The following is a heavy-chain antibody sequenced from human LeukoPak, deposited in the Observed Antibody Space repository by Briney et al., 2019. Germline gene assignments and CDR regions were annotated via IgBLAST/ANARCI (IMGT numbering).Heavy chain of an antibody. CDR1: GGSISSSSYY. V-gene: IGHV4-39*07. J-gene: IGHJ4*02. D-gene: IGHD3-22*01. Sequence: SETLSLTCTVSGGSISSSSYYWGWLRQPPGTGLEWIGSIYYRGITYYNPSLKSRVTISVDTSKNQFSLKLSSVTAADTAVYYCARVVYDSSTYPKSYFDFWGQGTLVTVSS. CDR2: IYYRGIT. CDR3: ARVVYDSSTYPKSYFDF.